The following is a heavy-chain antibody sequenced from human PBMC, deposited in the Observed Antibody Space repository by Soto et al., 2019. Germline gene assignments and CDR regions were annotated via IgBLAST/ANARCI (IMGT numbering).Heavy chain of an antibody. J-gene: IGHJ6*02. CDR3: ARGGYYDNTWGKLGHYGLDV. CDR2: ISPYNDYT. V-gene: IGHV1-18*01. CDR1: GYTFIRYG. D-gene: IGHD3-16*01. Sequence: QVQLVQSAAEVKKPGASVKVSCKASGYTFIRYGITWVRQAPGQGLEWMGWISPYNDYTIYAQKVQGRVTMTTDTSTRTVYMELRSLKSDDTAVYYCARGGYYDNTWGKLGHYGLDVWGQGTSVTVSS.